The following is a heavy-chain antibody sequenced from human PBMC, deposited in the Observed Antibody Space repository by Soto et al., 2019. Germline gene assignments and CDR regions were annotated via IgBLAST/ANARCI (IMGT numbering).Heavy chain of an antibody. CDR3: ATDWGGSGSYLEGGMDV. D-gene: IGHD3-10*01. J-gene: IGHJ6*02. CDR1: GYTLTELS. Sequence: QVQLVQSGAEVKKPGASVKVSCKVSGYTLTELSMHWVRQAPGKGLEWMGGFDPEDGETIYAQKFQGRVTMTEDTSTDTAYMELGSLRSEETAVYYCATDWGGSGSYLEGGMDVWGQGTTVTVSS. V-gene: IGHV1-24*01. CDR2: FDPEDGET.